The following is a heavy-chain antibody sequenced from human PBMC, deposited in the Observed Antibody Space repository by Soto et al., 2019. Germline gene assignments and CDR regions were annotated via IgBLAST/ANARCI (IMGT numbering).Heavy chain of an antibody. D-gene: IGHD2-15*01. J-gene: IGHJ6*02. CDR1: GFTFSSYA. CDR2: ISGSGGST. V-gene: IGHV3-23*01. Sequence: GGSLRLSCAASGFTFSSYAMSWVRQAPGKGLEWVSAISGSGGSTYYADSVKGRFTISRDNSKNTLYLQMNSLRAEDTAVYYCAKDHIVVVVAATPSSMDAWGQGTTVTVSS. CDR3: AKDHIVVVVAATPSSMDA.